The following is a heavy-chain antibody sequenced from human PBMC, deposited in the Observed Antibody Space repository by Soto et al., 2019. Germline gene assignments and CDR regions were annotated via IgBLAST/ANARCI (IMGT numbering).Heavy chain of an antibody. D-gene: IGHD3-9*01. J-gene: IGHJ4*02. CDR3: AKGLRYFDWRTFDY. CDR2: ISYDGSNK. Sequence: GGSLRLSCAASGFTFSSYGMHWVRQAPGKGLEWVAVISYDGSNKYYADSVKGRFTISRDNSKNTLYLQMNSLRAEDTAVYYCAKGLRYFDWRTFDYWGQGTLVTVSS. CDR1: GFTFSSYG. V-gene: IGHV3-30*18.